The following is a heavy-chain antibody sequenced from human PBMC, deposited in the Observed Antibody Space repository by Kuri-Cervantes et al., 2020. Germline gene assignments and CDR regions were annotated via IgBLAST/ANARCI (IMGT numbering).Heavy chain of an antibody. CDR1: GYTFRRYG. CDR3: TRGPMLAAYFDL. D-gene: IGHD3-10*02. CDR2: MNPTSGNT. V-gene: IGHV1-8*01. Sequence: ASVKVSCKTSGYTFRRYGINWVRQATGQGLEWMGWMNPTSGNTGYAQKFQGRVTMTKNTSISTVHMELRGLTSDDTAVYYCTRGPMLAAYFDLWGQGTLVTVSS. J-gene: IGHJ4*02.